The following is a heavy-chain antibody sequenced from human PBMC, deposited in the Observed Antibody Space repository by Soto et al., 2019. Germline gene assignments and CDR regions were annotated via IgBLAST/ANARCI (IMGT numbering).Heavy chain of an antibody. CDR3: ATTWHNGDYYGSGSYYYHYGMDV. CDR2: ISYDGSNK. J-gene: IGHJ6*02. D-gene: IGHD3-10*01. V-gene: IGHV3-30*03. Sequence: QVQLVESGGGVVQPGRSLRLSCAASGFTFSSYGMHWVRQAPGKGLEWVAVISYDGSNKYYADSVKGRFTISRDNSKNTLYLQMNSLRAEDSAVYYCATTWHNGDYYGSGSYYYHYGMDVCGQGTTVTVSS. CDR1: GFTFSSYG.